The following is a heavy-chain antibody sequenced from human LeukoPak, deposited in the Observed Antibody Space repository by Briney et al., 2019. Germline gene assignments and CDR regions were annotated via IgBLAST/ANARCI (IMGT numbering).Heavy chain of an antibody. CDR3: ASLAVAGLSEGY. Sequence: SETLSLTCTVSGGSISSDSYYWAWIRQPPGKGLEWIASIYYSGGTYYNPSLKSRVTISVDTSRNQFSLKLSSVTAADTAVYYCASLAVAGLSEGYWGQGTLVIVSS. CDR2: IYYSGGT. CDR1: GGSISSDSYY. J-gene: IGHJ4*02. D-gene: IGHD6-19*01. V-gene: IGHV4-39*01.